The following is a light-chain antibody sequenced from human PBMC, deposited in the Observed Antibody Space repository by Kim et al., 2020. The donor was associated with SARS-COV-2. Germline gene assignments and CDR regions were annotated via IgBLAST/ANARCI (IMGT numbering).Light chain of an antibody. Sequence: GQRVTIPWSGSRSNIGINTANWYQQLPRTAPKLLTYRDNQRPSGVPDRLSGSTSGTSASLAISGLQSEEEADYYCAAWDDSVNGWVFGGGTKLTVL. J-gene: IGLJ3*02. CDR3: AAWDDSVNGWV. CDR2: RDN. V-gene: IGLV1-44*01. CDR1: RSNIGINT.